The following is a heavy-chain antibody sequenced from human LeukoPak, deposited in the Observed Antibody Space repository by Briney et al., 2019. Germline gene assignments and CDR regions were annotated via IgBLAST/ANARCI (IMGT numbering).Heavy chain of an antibody. J-gene: IGHJ4*02. CDR1: GGSISSTNW. CDR2: IYHSGST. V-gene: IGHV4-4*02. Sequence: SGTLSLTCAVSGGSISSTNWWSWVRQPPGKGLEWIGEIYHSGSTNYNPSLKSRVTISVDKSKNQFSLKLSSVTAADTAVYYCARGMGDSSSWYPFDYWGQGTLVTVSS. CDR3: ARGMGDSSSWYPFDY. D-gene: IGHD6-13*01.